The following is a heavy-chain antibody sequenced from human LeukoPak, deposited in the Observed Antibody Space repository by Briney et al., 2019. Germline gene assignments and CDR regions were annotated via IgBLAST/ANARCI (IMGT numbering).Heavy chain of an antibody. CDR2: ISYDGSNK. D-gene: IGHD3-22*01. V-gene: IGHV3-30*03. CDR3: ARVAVVDDSSGYYWEVFDY. CDR1: GFTSSSYG. Sequence: GGSLRLSCAASGFTSSSYGMHWVRQAPGKGLEWVAVISYDGSNKYYADSVKGRFTISRDNSKNTLYLQMNSLRAEDTAVYYCARVAVVDDSSGYYWEVFDYWGQGTLVTVSS. J-gene: IGHJ4*02.